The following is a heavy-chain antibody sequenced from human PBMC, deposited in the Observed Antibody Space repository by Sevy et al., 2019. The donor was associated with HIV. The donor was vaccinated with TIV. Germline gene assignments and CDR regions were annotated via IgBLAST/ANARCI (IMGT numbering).Heavy chain of an antibody. CDR1: GFTFSSYA. D-gene: IGHD2-21*01. CDR2: IWYDGSN. CDR3: ARDQGDWVYNCFDP. J-gene: IGHJ5*02. V-gene: IGHV3-33*01. Sequence: GGSLRLSCAASGFTFSSYAMHWVRQAPGKGLEWVAVIWYDGSNSYVDSVKGRFTISRDNSKSTLYLQMNSLRVEDTAIYYCARDQGDWVYNCFDPWGQGTLVTVSS.